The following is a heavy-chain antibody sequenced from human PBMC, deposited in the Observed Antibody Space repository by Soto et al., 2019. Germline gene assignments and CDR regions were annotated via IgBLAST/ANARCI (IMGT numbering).Heavy chain of an antibody. CDR3: ARESEDHTSNFDH. V-gene: IGHV3-21*06. J-gene: IGHJ4*02. CDR1: GFTFTRYS. CDR2: ISSTTNYI. Sequence: EVQLVESGGGLVKPGGSLRLSCAASGFTFTRYSMNWVRQAPGKGLEWVSSISSTTNYIYYGDSMKGRFTISRDNAKNSLYLEMNSLIAEDTAVYYCARESEDHTSNFDHWGQGTLVTVSS.